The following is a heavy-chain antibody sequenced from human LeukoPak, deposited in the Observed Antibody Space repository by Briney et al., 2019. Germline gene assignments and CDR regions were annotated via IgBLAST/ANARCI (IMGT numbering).Heavy chain of an antibody. J-gene: IGHJ5*02. CDR1: GGTFSSYA. V-gene: IGHV1-69*05. CDR3: ARVARDYCSSTSCWLDP. Sequence: SVKVSCKASGGTFSSYAISWVRQAPGQGLEWMGRIIPIFGTANYAQKFQGRVTITTDESTSTAYMELSRLRSDDTAVYYCARVARDYCSSTSCWLDPWGQGTLVTVSS. D-gene: IGHD2-2*01. CDR2: IIPIFGTA.